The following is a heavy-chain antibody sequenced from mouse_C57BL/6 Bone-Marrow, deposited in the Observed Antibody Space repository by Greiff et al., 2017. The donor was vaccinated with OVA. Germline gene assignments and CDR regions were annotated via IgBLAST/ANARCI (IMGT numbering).Heavy chain of an antibody. Sequence: EVKLVESGGDLVKPGGSLKLSCAASGFTFSSYGMSWVRQTPDKRLEWVATISSGGSYTYYPDSVKGRFTISRDNAKNTLYLQMSSLKSEDTAMYYGARDGDGYYVYYAMDYWGQGTSVTVSS. CDR2: ISSGGSYT. CDR1: GFTFSSYG. CDR3: ARDGDGYYVYYAMDY. D-gene: IGHD2-3*01. J-gene: IGHJ4*01. V-gene: IGHV5-6*01.